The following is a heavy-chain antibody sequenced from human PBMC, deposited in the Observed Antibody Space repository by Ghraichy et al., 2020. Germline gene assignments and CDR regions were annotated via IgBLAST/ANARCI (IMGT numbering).Heavy chain of an antibody. CDR1: GFTFSSYV. CDR3: AKGGNGWTKEGPDY. D-gene: IGHD2-8*01. CDR2: ISGSGAIT. Sequence: RGSLRLSCAASGFTFSSYVMTWVRQAPGKGLEWVSVISGSGAITHYVDSVKGRFTISRDNSKNMLYLQMDSLRAEDTAVYYCAKGGNGWTKEGPDYWGQGTLVTVSS. V-gene: IGHV3-23*01. J-gene: IGHJ4*02.